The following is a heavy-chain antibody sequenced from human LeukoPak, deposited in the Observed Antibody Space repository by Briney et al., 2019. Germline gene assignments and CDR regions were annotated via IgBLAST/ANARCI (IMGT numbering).Heavy chain of an antibody. CDR3: ASGLHYGGNSTRANWFDP. J-gene: IGHJ5*02. CDR1: GFNFSSYW. Sequence: QPGGSLRLSCAASGFNFSSYWMHWVRQAPGKGLVWVSRINTDGSSTSYADSVKGRFTISRDNAKNTLYLQMNSLRAEDTAVYYCASGLHYGGNSTRANWFDPWGQGTLVTVSS. V-gene: IGHV3-74*01. D-gene: IGHD4-23*01. CDR2: INTDGSST.